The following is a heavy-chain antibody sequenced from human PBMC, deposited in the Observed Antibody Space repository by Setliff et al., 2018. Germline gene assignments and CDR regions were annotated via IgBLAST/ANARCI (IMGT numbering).Heavy chain of an antibody. D-gene: IGHD3-10*01. CDR2: IYYSGST. CDR1: GGSISSSTYY. J-gene: IGHJ6*02. Sequence: SETLSLTCTVSGGSISSSTYYWGWIRQPPGKGLEWIGSIYYSGSTYYNPSLKSRVTISVDTSKNQFSLKLSSVTAADTAVYYCARGGLWFGELLWKYYYYGMDVWGQGTTVTVSS. CDR3: ARGGLWFGELLWKYYYYGMDV. V-gene: IGHV4-39*07.